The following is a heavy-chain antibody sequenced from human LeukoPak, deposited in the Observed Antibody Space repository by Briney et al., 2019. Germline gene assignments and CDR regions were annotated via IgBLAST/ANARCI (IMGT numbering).Heavy chain of an antibody. CDR2: INQDGSET. CDR1: GFTFSSYW. J-gene: IGHJ4*02. Sequence: GGSLRLSCAGSGFTFSSYWMSWVRQAPGKGLEWVANINQDGSETYYVDSVKGRFTISRANPKNSLYLQMNSLRAEDTALYYCARFGSGRQFHYLDFWGQGALVSVSS. D-gene: IGHD3-10*01. CDR3: ARFGSGRQFHYLDF. V-gene: IGHV3-7*01.